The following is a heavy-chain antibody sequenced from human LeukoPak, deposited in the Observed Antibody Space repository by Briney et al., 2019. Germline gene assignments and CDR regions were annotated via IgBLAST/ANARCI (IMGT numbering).Heavy chain of an antibody. D-gene: IGHD3-16*01. J-gene: IGHJ6*04. CDR1: GGTFSSYA. CDR3: ATSGGGNDYYYYYGMDV. CDR2: IIPIFGTA. V-gene: IGHV1-69*13. Sequence: ASVKVSCKASGGTFSSYAISWVRQAPGQGLEWMGGIIPIFGTANYAQKFQGRVTITADESTSTAYMELSSLRSEDTAVYYYATSGGGNDYYYYYGMDVWGKGTTVTVSS.